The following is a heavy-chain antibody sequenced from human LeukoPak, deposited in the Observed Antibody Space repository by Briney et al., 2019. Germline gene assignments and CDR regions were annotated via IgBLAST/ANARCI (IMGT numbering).Heavy chain of an antibody. D-gene: IGHD3-22*01. CDR1: GGSISSYY. Sequence: SETLSLTCTVSGGSISSYYWSWIRQPPGKGLEWIGYIYYSGSTNYSPSLKSRVTISVDTSKNQFSLKLSSVTAADTAVYYCARQYEDSSGYDYWGQGTLVTVSS. CDR2: IYYSGST. J-gene: IGHJ4*02. V-gene: IGHV4-59*08. CDR3: ARQYEDSSGYDY.